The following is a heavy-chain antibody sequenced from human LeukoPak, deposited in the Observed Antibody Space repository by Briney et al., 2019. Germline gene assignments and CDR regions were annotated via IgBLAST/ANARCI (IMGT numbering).Heavy chain of an antibody. Sequence: SETLSLTCTVSGGSISSYYWSWIRQPPRKGLEWIGEINHSGSTNYNPSLKSRVTISVDTSKNQFSLKLSSVTAAATAVYYCARDRSFRGDCFAYWGQGTLAPVSS. CDR3: ARDRSFRGDCFAY. CDR2: INHSGST. J-gene: IGHJ4*02. V-gene: IGHV4-34*01. D-gene: IGHD3-16*01. CDR1: GGSISSYY.